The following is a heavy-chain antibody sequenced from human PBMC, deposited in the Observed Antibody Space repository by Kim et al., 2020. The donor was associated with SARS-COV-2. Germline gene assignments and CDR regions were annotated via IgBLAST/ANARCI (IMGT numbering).Heavy chain of an antibody. CDR2: IRSKGNNYAT. Sequence: GGSLRLSCVTSGFSFSGSAIHWVRQAPGKGLEWVGRIRSKGNNYATAYAESVKGSFTISRDDSKNTAYLQMNNLKTEDTAVYYCTSPDLVAVVSWVHCGGDCYPTHYWGQGTLVTVSS. V-gene: IGHV3-73*01. D-gene: IGHD2-21*02. CDR1: GFSFSGSA. J-gene: IGHJ4*02. CDR3: TSPDLVAVVSWVHCGGDCYPTHY.